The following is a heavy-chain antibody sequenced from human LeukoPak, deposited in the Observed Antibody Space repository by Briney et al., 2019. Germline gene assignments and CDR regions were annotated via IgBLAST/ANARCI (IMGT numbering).Heavy chain of an antibody. D-gene: IGHD3-10*01. CDR3: ARGGAGSAFDI. V-gene: IGHV4-59*01. Sequence: SETLSLTCTVSGGSISSYCWSGIRQPPGKGLQWIGYIYYSGSTNYNPALKSRVTISVDTSKNQFSLKMNSVTAADPAVYYCARGGAGSAFDIWGQGTMVTVSS. J-gene: IGHJ3*02. CDR1: GGSISSYC. CDR2: IYYSGST.